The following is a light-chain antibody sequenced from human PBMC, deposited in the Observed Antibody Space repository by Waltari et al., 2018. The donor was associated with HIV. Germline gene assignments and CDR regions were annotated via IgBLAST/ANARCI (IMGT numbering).Light chain of an antibody. CDR3: QVWDTDTSGFV. CDR1: KLGNRY. J-gene: IGLJ1*01. V-gene: IGLV3-1*01. Sequence: SYDLTQPPSVSVSPGQTASISCPGDKLGNRYVCWYQQKAGQSPLLVIFQDFKRPSGITGRFSGSNSGNTATLTISDTQAVDEADYFCQVWDTDTSGFVFGTGTKVTVL. CDR2: QDF.